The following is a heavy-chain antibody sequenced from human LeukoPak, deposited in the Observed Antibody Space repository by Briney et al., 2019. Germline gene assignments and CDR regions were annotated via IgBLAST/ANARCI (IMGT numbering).Heavy chain of an antibody. J-gene: IGHJ6*02. D-gene: IGHD2-15*01. CDR1: GYTFTSYA. CDR2: INAGNGNT. V-gene: IGHV1-3*01. Sequence: ASVKVSCKASGYTFTSYAMHWVRQAPGQRLEWMGWINAGNGNTKYSQKFQGRVTITRDTSAGTAYMELSSLRSEDTAVYYCARNYCSGGSCYFYYYGMDVWGQGTTVTVSS. CDR3: ARNYCSGGSCYFYYYGMDV.